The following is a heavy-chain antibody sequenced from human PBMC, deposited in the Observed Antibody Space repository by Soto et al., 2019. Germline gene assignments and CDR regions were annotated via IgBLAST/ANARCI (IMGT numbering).Heavy chain of an antibody. CDR1: GFTFSSYD. D-gene: IGHD3-10*01. CDR2: IGTAGDT. J-gene: IGHJ6*02. V-gene: IGHV3-13*01. Sequence: GGSLRLSCAASGFTFSSYDMHWVRQATGKGLEWVSAIGTAGDTYYPGSVKGRFTISRENAKNSLYLQMNSLRAGDTAVYYCARSRAYGSGSYYYYYYGMDVWGQGTTVTVSS. CDR3: ARSRAYGSGSYYYYYYGMDV.